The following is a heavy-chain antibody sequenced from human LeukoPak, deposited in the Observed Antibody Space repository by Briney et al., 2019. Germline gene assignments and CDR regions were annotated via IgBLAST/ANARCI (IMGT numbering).Heavy chain of an antibody. CDR2: XSSSSSTI. J-gene: IGHJ4*02. V-gene: IGHV3-48*02. Sequence: GGSLRLSCAASGFTFSSYSXXXXRQAXXKXXXXXXXXSSSSSTIYYADSVXGRFTISRDNAKNSLYLQMNSLRDEDTAVYYCARGRVYCSGTSCYEDYWGQGTLVTVSS. CDR3: ARGRVYCSGTSCYEDY. CDR1: GFTFSSYS. D-gene: IGHD2-2*01.